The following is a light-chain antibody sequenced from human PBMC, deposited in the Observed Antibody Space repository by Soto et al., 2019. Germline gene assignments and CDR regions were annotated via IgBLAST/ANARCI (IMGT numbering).Light chain of an antibody. V-gene: IGKV3-20*01. Sequence: EIVLTQSPGILSLSPGERASLSCGASQSLSSNFLAWYQQKPGQAPRLLIYGASSRATGIPDRFSGTGSETDFTLTINSLEPEDFAVYYCQQYENSPITFGQGTRLEIK. J-gene: IGKJ5*01. CDR2: GAS. CDR3: QQYENSPIT. CDR1: QSLSSNF.